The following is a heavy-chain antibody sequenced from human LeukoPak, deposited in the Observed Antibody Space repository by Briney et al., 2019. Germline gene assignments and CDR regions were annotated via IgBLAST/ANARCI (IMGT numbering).Heavy chain of an antibody. Sequence: GGSLRLSCAASGFTFSSYSMNWVRQAPGKGLEWVSSISSSSSYIYYVDSVKGRFTISRDNAKNSLYLQMNSLRAEDTAVYYCARGHPRSQTHPFDYWGQGTLVTVSS. V-gene: IGHV3-21*01. CDR1: GFTFSSYS. D-gene: IGHD6-13*01. CDR3: ARGHPRSQTHPFDY. J-gene: IGHJ4*02. CDR2: ISSSSSYI.